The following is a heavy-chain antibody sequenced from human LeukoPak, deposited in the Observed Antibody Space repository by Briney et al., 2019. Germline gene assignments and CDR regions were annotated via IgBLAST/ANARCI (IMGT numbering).Heavy chain of an antibody. J-gene: IGHJ5*02. D-gene: IGHD3-10*02. Sequence: GGSLRLSCAASGFTFSGYTMHWVRQAPGKGLEWVAFISSDGRYKSHADSVKGRFTISRDNSKNTLYLQLNSLTAEDTAVYYCAKGFTYVSPWGQGSLVTVSS. CDR2: ISSDGRYK. V-gene: IGHV3-30*04. CDR3: AKGFTYVSP. CDR1: GFTFSGYT.